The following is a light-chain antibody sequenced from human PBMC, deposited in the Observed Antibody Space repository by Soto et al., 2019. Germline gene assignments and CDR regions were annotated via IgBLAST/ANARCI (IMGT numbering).Light chain of an antibody. V-gene: IGLV2-14*03. CDR1: SSDVGGYNY. CDR2: DVT. Sequence: QSALTQPASVSGSPGQSIAISCTGTSSDVGGYNYVSWYQQHPGKAPKLMIYDVTTRPSGVSNRFSGSKSGNTAALTISGLQAEDGADYYCSSYTSDTTGVFGTGTKLTVL. CDR3: SSYTSDTTGV. J-gene: IGLJ1*01.